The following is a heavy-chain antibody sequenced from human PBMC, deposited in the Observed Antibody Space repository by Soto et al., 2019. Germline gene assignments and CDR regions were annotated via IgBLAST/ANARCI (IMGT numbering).Heavy chain of an antibody. D-gene: IGHD2-2*01. J-gene: IGHJ4*02. CDR1: GYTFTRYG. CDR2: TSADNGDT. Sequence: VQLVQSGAEVKEPGASVKVSCKASGYTFTRYGFSWVRQAPGQGLEWMAWTSADNGDTNYAPKLQDRVTLTTDTSTGTAYMELRSLRSDGTAVYYCARDERGTCTSSSCYYFDYWGQGTLVTVSS. V-gene: IGHV1-18*04. CDR3: ARDERGTCTSSSCYYFDY.